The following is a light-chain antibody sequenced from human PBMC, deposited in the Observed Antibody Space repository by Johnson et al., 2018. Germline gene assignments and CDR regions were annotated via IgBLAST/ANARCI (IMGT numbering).Light chain of an antibody. J-gene: IGLJ1*01. V-gene: IGLV1-51*02. CDR1: SSNIGNNY. CDR2: ENN. Sequence: QSVLTQPPSVSAAPGQKVTISCSGSSSNIGNNYVSWYQQLPGTAPKLLTYENNKRPSGNPDRFSGAKFGTSAALGITALQTGDEADYYCGTWDSSLSAGNVFGTGTKVTVL. CDR3: GTWDSSLSAGNV.